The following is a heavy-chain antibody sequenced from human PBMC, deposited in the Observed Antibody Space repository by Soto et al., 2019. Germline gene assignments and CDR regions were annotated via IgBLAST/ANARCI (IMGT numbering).Heavy chain of an antibody. V-gene: IGHV3-33*01. CDR1: GFTFSSYG. D-gene: IGHD3-9*01. CDR2: IWYDGSNK. CDR3: AREGAGTDALYLTDYYYGMGV. J-gene: IGHJ6*04. Sequence: QVQLVESGGGVVQPGRSLRLSCAASGFTFSSYGMHWVRQAPGKGLEWVAVIWYDGSNKYYADSVKGRFTISRDNSKKTLYMQMTSLRGEDTAVYYCAREGAGTDALYLTDYYYGMGVWCKGTTVTVSS.